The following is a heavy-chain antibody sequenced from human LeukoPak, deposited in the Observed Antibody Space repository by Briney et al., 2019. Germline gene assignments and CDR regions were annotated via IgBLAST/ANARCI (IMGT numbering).Heavy chain of an antibody. CDR1: GFTFSSYA. V-gene: IGHV3-23*01. J-gene: IGHJ3*02. Sequence: GGSLRLSCAASGFTFSSYAMSWVRQAPGKGLEWVSAISGSGGSTYYADSVKGRFTISRDNSKNTLYLQMNSLRAEDTAVYYCAKDRGIFGVVIGAFDIWGQGTMVTVSS. CDR3: AKDRGIFGVVIGAFDI. CDR2: ISGSGGST. D-gene: IGHD3-3*01.